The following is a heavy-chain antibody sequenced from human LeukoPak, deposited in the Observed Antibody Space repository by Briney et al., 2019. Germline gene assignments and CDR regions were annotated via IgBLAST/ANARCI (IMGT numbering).Heavy chain of an antibody. J-gene: IGHJ4*02. Sequence: ASVKVSCKASGYTFRNYGITWVLQAPGQGLEWMGWISPYNGDTKYAQKVQGRVTMTTDTSTSTAYMELRSLRSDDTAVYYCARDGRGYCGSTSCYAPSRGDYWGQGTLVTVSS. D-gene: IGHD2-2*01. V-gene: IGHV1-18*01. CDR1: GYTFRNYG. CDR3: ARDGRGYCGSTSCYAPSRGDY. CDR2: ISPYNGDT.